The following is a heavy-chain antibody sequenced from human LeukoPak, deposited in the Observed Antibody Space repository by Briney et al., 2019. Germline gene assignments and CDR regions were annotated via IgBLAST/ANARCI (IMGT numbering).Heavy chain of an antibody. CDR3: AKDHGE. CDR1: GFTFTTYA. CDR2: ISASGDNT. J-gene: IGHJ4*02. V-gene: IGHV3-23*01. Sequence: PGGSLRLSCAASGFTFTTYAMRWVRQAPGKGLEWVSSISASGDNTYYADSVKGRFIISRDNSKNTFSLQMNSLRAEDTAIYYCAKDHGEWGQGTLVTVSS. D-gene: IGHD2-21*01.